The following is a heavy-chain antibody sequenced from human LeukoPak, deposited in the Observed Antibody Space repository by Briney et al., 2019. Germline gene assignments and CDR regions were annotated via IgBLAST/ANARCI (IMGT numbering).Heavy chain of an antibody. V-gene: IGHV3-73*01. CDR1: GFTFSGSA. D-gene: IGHD2/OR15-2a*01. CDR3: TRHGPFPYYYYYGMDV. Sequence: PGGSLKLSCAASGFTFSGSAMHWVRQASGKGLEWVGRIRSKANSYATAYAASVKGRFTISRDDSKNTAYLQMNSLKTEDTAVYYCTRHGPFPYYYYYGMDVWGQGTTVTVSS. CDR2: IRSKANSYAT. J-gene: IGHJ6*02.